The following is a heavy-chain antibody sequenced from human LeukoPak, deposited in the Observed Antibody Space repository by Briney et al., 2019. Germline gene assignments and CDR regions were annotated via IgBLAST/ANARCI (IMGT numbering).Heavy chain of an antibody. CDR1: IDLINLYH. Sequence: SETVSLTCTVSIDLINLYHWRWKRQPPGKGLEWFWYIYNSWSTNYNPSLQSLATISVDTSNNEFSLKLSSVTDADTVVYYCTRRLLLCDSKSLDAFDIWGEG. CDR2: IYNSWST. CDR3: TRRLLLCDSKSLDAFDI. J-gene: IGHJ3*02. D-gene: IGHD4/OR15-4a*01. V-gene: IGHV4-59*01.